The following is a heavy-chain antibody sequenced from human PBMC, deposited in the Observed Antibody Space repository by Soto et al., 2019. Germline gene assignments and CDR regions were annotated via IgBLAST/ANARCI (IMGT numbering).Heavy chain of an antibody. D-gene: IGHD1-26*01. CDR3: ARGVARSSFSDY. CDR1: GGSISSGDYY. J-gene: IGHJ4*02. Sequence: SETLSLTCTVSGGSISSGDYYWSWIRQPPGKGLEWIGYIYYSGSTYYNPSLKSRVTISVDTSKNQFSLKLSSVTAADTAVYYCARGVARSSFSDYWGQGTLVTVSS. CDR2: IYYSGST. V-gene: IGHV4-30-4*01.